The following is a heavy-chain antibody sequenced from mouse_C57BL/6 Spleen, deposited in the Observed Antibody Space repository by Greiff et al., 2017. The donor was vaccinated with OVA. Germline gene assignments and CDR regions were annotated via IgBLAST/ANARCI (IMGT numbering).Heavy chain of an antibody. J-gene: IGHJ4*01. V-gene: IGHV7-3*01. CDR1: GFTFTDYY. CDR2: IRNKANGYTT. CDR3: ARTIYYYAMDY. Sequence: EVKLMESGGGLVQPGGSLSLSCAASGFTFTDYYMSWVRQPPGKALEWLGFIRNKANGYTTEYSASVKGRFTISRENSQSILYLQMNALRAEDSATYYCARTIYYYAMDYWGQGTSVTVSS.